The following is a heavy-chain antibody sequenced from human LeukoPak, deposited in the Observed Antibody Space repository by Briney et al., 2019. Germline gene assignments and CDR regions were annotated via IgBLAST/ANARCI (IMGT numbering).Heavy chain of an antibody. CDR2: IQYDGSDE. Sequence: GGSLRLSCAASGFTFSTYGMHWVRQAPGKGLEWVAFIQYDGSDEHYADSVKGRFTISRDNAKNSVYLQMNSLRVEDTAVYYCARRPFGADYWGQGTLVTVSS. J-gene: IGHJ4*02. V-gene: IGHV3-30*02. D-gene: IGHD3-10*01. CDR3: ARRPFGADY. CDR1: GFTFSTYG.